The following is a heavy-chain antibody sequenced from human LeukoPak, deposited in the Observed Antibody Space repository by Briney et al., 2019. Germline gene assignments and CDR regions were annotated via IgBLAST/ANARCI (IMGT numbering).Heavy chain of an antibody. CDR3: ARGVRQWLLTYYFDY. V-gene: IGHV3-48*03. Sequence: GGSLRLSCAASGFTFSSYEMNWVCQAPGKGLEWVSYISSSGSTIYYADSVKGRFTISRDNAKNSLYLQMNSLRAEDTAVYYCARGVRQWLLTYYFDYWGQGTLVTVSS. J-gene: IGHJ4*02. D-gene: IGHD6-19*01. CDR2: ISSSGSTI. CDR1: GFTFSSYE.